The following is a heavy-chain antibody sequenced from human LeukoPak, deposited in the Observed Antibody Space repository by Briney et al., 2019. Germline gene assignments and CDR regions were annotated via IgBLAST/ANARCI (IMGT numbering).Heavy chain of an antibody. V-gene: IGHV3-30*03. CDR3: ASNSGYEKGY. J-gene: IGHJ4*02. D-gene: IGHD5-12*01. CDR1: GFTFRIYN. Sequence: PGGSLRLSCAASGFTFRIYNMHWVRQAPGKGLEWVAVITYDGSNKYYSDSVRGRFTISRDNSKNTLYLQMNSLRAEGTAVYYCASNSGYEKGYWGQGTLATVSS. CDR2: ITYDGSNK.